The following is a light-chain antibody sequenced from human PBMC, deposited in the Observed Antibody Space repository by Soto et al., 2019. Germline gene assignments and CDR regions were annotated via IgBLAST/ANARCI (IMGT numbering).Light chain of an antibody. CDR2: AAS. CDR1: QSVARY. V-gene: IGKV1-39*01. J-gene: IGKJ4*01. CDR3: LQRYSPPLT. Sequence: DIQMTQSPSSLSASVGDRVTITCRASQSVARYLNWYQQKPGGVPKLLIYAASTLQGGVPSRFSGSGAGTDFTLTISSLQPEDFATYYCLQRYSPPLTFGGGTKVEIK.